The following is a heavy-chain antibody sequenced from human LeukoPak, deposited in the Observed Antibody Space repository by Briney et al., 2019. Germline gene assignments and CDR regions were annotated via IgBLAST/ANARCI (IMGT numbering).Heavy chain of an antibody. D-gene: IGHD2-2*01. CDR2: IFRGGIT. CDR3: ARADIVPAGLYYYYMDV. Sequence: GGSLRLSGAASGFTVSTNYMSGVGQAPGKGREGVSVIFRGGITYYADRPKGRFTLSRHNSKNTLYLQMNSLRAEDTAVYYCARADIVPAGLYYYYMDVWGKGTTVTVSS. CDR1: GFTVSTNY. J-gene: IGHJ6*03. V-gene: IGHV3-66*02.